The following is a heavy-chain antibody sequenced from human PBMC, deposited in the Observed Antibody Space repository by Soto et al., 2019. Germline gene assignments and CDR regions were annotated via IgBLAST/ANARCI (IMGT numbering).Heavy chain of an antibody. Sequence: GGSLRLSCAASGFTVSSNYMSLVRQAPGKGLEWVSVIYSGGSTYYADSVKGRFTISRANSKNTLYLQMTSLRAEDTAGYYCARGLIDYWGQGTLVTVSS. D-gene: IGHD3-16*01. CDR1: GFTVSSNY. CDR2: IYSGGST. J-gene: IGHJ4*02. CDR3: ARGLIDY. V-gene: IGHV3-53*01.